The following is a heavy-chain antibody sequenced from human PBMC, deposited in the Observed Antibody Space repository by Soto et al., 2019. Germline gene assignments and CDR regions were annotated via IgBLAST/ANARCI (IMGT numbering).Heavy chain of an antibody. Sequence: SETLSLTCTVSGGSISSYYWSWIRQPAGKGLEWIGRIYTSGSTNYNPSLKSRVTMSVDTSKNQFSLKLSSVTAADTAVYYCARGTAYTVAAAFDIWGQGTMVTVS. CDR2: IYTSGST. CDR1: GGSISSYY. V-gene: IGHV4-4*07. D-gene: IGHD6-19*01. J-gene: IGHJ3*02. CDR3: ARGTAYTVAAAFDI.